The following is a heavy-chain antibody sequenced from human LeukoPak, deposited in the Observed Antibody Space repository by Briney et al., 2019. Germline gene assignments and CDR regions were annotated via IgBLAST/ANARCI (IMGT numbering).Heavy chain of an antibody. CDR2: IKKDGSEK. Sequence: GGSLRLSCAASGFTFSSYWMSWVRQAPGKGLEWVANIKKDGSEKYYVDSVKGRFTISRDNAKNSLYLQMNSLRAEDTALYYCARGKYPDNDDYMDVWGKGTTVIVSS. J-gene: IGHJ6*03. CDR1: GFTFSSYW. V-gene: IGHV3-7*03. CDR3: ARGKYPDNDDYMDV. D-gene: IGHD1-1*01.